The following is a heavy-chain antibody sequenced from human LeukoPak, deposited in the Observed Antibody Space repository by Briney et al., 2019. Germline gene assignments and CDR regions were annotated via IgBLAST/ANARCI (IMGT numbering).Heavy chain of an antibody. Sequence: GGSLRLSCAASGFTFSSYWMTWVRQAPGKGLEWVANIKEDGSEKEYGASVKGRFTISRDNAKNSLNLQMNSLRAEDTAVYYCARDPYDGSGGCYGAFDIWGQGTMVTVSS. CDR2: IKEDGSEK. CDR1: GFTFSSYW. V-gene: IGHV3-7*01. D-gene: IGHD2-15*01. CDR3: ARDPYDGSGGCYGAFDI. J-gene: IGHJ3*02.